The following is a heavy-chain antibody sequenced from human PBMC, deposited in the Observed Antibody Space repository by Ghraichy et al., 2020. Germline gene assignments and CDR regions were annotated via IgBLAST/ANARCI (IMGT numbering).Heavy chain of an antibody. CDR1: GFTFSSYT. Sequence: GGSLRLSCAASGFTFSSYTMNWVRQAPGKGLEWVSSVNSRSRYIYDADSVKGRFTISRDNAKNSLSLQMNSLRAEDTAVYYCAREVDEGFDYWGQGTLVTVSA. J-gene: IGHJ4*02. CDR2: VNSRSRYI. CDR3: AREVDEGFDY. V-gene: IGHV3-21*01.